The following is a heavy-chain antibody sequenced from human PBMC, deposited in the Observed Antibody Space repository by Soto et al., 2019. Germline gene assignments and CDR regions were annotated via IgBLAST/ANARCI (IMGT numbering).Heavy chain of an antibody. J-gene: IGHJ4*02. Sequence: QVQLVQSGAEVKKPGASVKVSCKASGYTFTSYGISWVRQAPGQGLEWMGWISAYNGNTNYAQKLQGRVTMTTDTPTSTAYREVRSLVSEDTAVYYWEGVGGGGGSYFFDYWGQGTLVTVSS. D-gene: IGHD1-26*01. CDR1: GYTFTSYG. V-gene: IGHV1-18*01. CDR2: ISAYNGNT. CDR3: EGVGGGGGSYFFDY.